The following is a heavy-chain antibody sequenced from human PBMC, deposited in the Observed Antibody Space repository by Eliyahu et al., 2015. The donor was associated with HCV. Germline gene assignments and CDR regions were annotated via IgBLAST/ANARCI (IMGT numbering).Heavy chain of an antibody. CDR3: AKHYGGTSVGYGMDV. J-gene: IGHJ6*02. D-gene: IGHD4-23*01. V-gene: IGHV3-33*06. Sequence: DSVKGRFTISRDNSKNTLYLQMNSLRVEDTAVYYCAKHYGGTSVGYGMDVWGQGTTVTVSS.